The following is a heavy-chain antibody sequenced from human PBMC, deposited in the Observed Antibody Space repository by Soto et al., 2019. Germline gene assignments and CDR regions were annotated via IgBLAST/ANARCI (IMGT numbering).Heavy chain of an antibody. CDR2: INHRGSA. CDR1: GASVSSTYW. J-gene: IGHJ4*01. CDR3: ARYNAASGTYYFDY. Sequence: PSETLSLTCAVSGASVSSTYWWSWVRQPPGKGPEWIGEINHRGSANYNPSLESRVTMSLDISKSQFSLRLTSVTAADTAVYFCARYNAASGTYYFDYWG. D-gene: IGHD6-13*01. V-gene: IGHV4-4*02.